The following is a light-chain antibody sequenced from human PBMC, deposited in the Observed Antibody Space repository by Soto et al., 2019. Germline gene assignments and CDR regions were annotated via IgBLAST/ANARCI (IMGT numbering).Light chain of an antibody. J-gene: IGKJ4*01. CDR1: QGIGSA. Sequence: IQLTQSPSSLSASVGDRVSITCRASQGIGSALAWYQLKPGAAPALLIYDASTLESGVPSRFSGSRSGADFTLTISSLQPEDFATYYCQQVNVYPSTFGGGTKVDIK. CDR3: QQVNVYPST. V-gene: IGKV1-13*02. CDR2: DAS.